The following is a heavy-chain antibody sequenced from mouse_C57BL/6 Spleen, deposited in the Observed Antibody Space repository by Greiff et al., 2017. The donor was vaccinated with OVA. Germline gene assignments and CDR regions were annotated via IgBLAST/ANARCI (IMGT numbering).Heavy chain of an antibody. CDR1: GFTFSSYG. Sequence: DVQLVESGGDLVKPGGSLKLSCAASGFTFSSYGMSWVRQTPDKRLEWVATISSGGSYTYYPDSVKGRFTISRDNAKNTLYLQMSSLKSEDTAMYYCARYDYEGYFDYWGQGTTLTVSS. D-gene: IGHD2-4*01. CDR2: ISSGGSYT. V-gene: IGHV5-6*01. CDR3: ARYDYEGYFDY. J-gene: IGHJ2*01.